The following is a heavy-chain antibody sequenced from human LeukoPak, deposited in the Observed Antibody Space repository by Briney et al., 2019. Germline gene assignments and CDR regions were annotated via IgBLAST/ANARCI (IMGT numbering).Heavy chain of an antibody. V-gene: IGHV3-30*03. J-gene: IGHJ4*02. CDR1: GFTFSSYG. Sequence: GGSLRLSCAASGFTFSSYGMHWVRQAPGKGLEWVAVISYDGSNKYYADSVKGRFTISRDNSKNTLYLQMNSLRAEDTAVYYCARGYRLRYFDWLSRYYFDYWGQGTLVTVSS. CDR2: ISYDGSNK. D-gene: IGHD3-9*01. CDR3: ARGYRLRYFDWLSRYYFDY.